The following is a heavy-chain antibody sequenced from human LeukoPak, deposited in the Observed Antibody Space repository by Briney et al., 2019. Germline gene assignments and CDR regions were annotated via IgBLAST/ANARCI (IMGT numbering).Heavy chain of an antibody. J-gene: IGHJ4*02. CDR3: ARGGIMITFGGVIDPFDY. CDR1: GYTFTGYY. Sequence: GASVKVSCKASGYTFTGYYIHWARQAPGQGLEWMGWINPNSGGTKYAQKFQGRVTMTTDTSTSTAYMELRSLRSDDTAVYYCARGGIMITFGGVIDPFDYWGQGTLVTVSS. CDR2: INPNSGGT. D-gene: IGHD3-16*02. V-gene: IGHV1-2*02.